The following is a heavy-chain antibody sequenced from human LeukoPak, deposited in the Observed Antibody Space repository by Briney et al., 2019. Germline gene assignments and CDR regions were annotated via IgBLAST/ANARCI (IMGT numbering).Heavy chain of an antibody. CDR2: INPNSGGT. Sequence: ASVKVACKASGYTFNDYYMHWVRQAPGQGLEWLGWINPNSGGTSYAQKFQGRVTMTRDTSISTAYMEVSRLRSDDTAVYYCATMGATNFDHWGQGTLVTVSS. J-gene: IGHJ4*02. D-gene: IGHD1-26*01. CDR1: GYTFNDYY. V-gene: IGHV1-2*02. CDR3: ATMGATNFDH.